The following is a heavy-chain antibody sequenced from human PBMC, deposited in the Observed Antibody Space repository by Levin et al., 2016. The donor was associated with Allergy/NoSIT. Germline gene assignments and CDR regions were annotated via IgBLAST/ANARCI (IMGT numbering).Heavy chain of an antibody. D-gene: IGHD3-10*01. V-gene: IGHV3-30-3*01. Sequence: WIRQPPGKGLEWVAVISYDGSNKYYADSVKGRFTISRDNSKNTLYLQMNSLRAEDTAVYYCARDGYYYGSGSRYYYYYYGMDVWGQGTTVTVSS. CDR2: ISYDGSNK. CDR3: ARDGYYYGSGSRYYYYYYGMDV. J-gene: IGHJ6*02.